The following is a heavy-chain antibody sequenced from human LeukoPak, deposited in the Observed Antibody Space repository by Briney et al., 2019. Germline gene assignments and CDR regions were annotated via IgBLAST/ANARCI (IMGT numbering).Heavy chain of an antibody. D-gene: IGHD6-6*01. CDR1: GFTFSNAW. V-gene: IGHV3-23*01. J-gene: IGHJ4*02. CDR2: ISGSGGST. Sequence: GGSLRLSCAASGFTFSNAWMSWVRQAPGKGLEWVSAISGSGGSTYYADSVKGRFTISRDNSKNTLYLQMNSLRAEDTAVYYCAKDPSLISRTSSSSGFDYWGQGTLVTVSS. CDR3: AKDPSLISRTSSSSGFDY.